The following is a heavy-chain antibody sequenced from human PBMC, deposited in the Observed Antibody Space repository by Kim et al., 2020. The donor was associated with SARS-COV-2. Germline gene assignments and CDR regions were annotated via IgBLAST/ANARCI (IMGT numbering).Heavy chain of an antibody. D-gene: IGHD3-22*01. CDR1: GFTFSSYG. Sequence: GGSRLSCAASGFTFSSYGMHWVRQAPGKGLEWVAVISYDGSNKYYADSVKGRFTISRDNSKNTLYLQMNSLRAEDTAVYYCAKDQWDSSGYYRYYYYGM. J-gene: IGHJ6*01. CDR2: ISYDGSNK. V-gene: IGHV3-30*18. CDR3: AKDQWDSSGYYRYYYYGM.